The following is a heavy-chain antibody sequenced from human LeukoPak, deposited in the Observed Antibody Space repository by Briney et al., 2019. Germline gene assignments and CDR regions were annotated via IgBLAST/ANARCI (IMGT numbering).Heavy chain of an antibody. CDR2: IYYSGGT. J-gene: IGHJ5*02. V-gene: IGHV4-59*08. Sequence: ASETLSLTCTVAGGSISSYYWSWIRQPPGKGLEWIGYIYYSGGTNYNPSLKSRVTISVDTSKNQFSLKLSSVTAADTAVYYCARQRGIAVAYTAWGQGTLVTVSS. CDR1: GGSISSYY. CDR3: ARQRGIAVAYTA. D-gene: IGHD6-19*01.